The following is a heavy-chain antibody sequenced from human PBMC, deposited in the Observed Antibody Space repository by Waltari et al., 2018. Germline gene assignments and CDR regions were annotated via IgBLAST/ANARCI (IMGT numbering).Heavy chain of an antibody. J-gene: IGHJ4*02. V-gene: IGHV3-23*01. CDR1: GFTFLRYA. D-gene: IGHD3-22*01. CDR2: ISDSGVIT. CDR3: ARHLYSIDYLELAK. Sequence: EEHLLESGGGLAQPGGSLRLSCSASGFTFLRYAMSWVRQAPGKGLEWVSGISDSGVITKYADSVKGRFTVSRDNSKNTVFLHLNSLRAEDTAIYYCARHLYSIDYLELAKWGQGTLVTVSS.